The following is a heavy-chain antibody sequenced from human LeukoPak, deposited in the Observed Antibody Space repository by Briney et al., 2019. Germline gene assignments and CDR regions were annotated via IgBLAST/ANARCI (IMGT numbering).Heavy chain of an antibody. CDR3: AREVESWFGDLLSYFDA. Sequence: PSETLSLTCSVSGFSIGTGYSWGWIRQPPGKGLEWIGTIYHHGNTYFNPSLMSRVIISLDTSKNRFSLRLTSVTAADTAVYYCAREVESWFGDLLSYFDAWGQGIQVTVPS. D-gene: IGHD3-10*01. CDR2: IYHHGNT. CDR1: GFSIGTGYS. V-gene: IGHV4-38-2*02. J-gene: IGHJ4*02.